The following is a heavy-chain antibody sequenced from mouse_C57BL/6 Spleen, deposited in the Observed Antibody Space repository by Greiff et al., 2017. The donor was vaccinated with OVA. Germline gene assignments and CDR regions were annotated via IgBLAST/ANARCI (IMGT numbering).Heavy chain of an antibody. CDR3: ARCSNYPYAMDY. Sequence: QVQLQQSGAELARPGASVKLSCKASGYTFTSYGISWVKQRTGQGLEWIGEIYPRSGNTYYNEKFKGKATLTADKSSSTAYMELRSLTSEDSAVYFCARCSNYPYAMDYWGQGTSVTVSS. J-gene: IGHJ4*01. D-gene: IGHD2-5*01. V-gene: IGHV1-81*01. CDR1: GYTFTSYG. CDR2: IYPRSGNT.